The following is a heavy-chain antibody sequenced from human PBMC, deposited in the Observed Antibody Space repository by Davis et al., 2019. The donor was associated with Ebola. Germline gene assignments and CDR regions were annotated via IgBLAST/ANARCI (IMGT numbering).Heavy chain of an antibody. Sequence: MPSETLSLTCAVSGYSISSSNWWGWIRPPPGKGLEWIGYIYYSGSTYYNPSLKSRVTMSVDTSKNQFSLKLSSVTAVDTAVYYCARGGQGVGAGRWLDPWGQGTLVTVSS. CDR2: IYYSGST. V-gene: IGHV4-28*03. D-gene: IGHD2-15*01. CDR1: GYSISSSNW. J-gene: IGHJ5*02. CDR3: ARGGQGVGAGRWLDP.